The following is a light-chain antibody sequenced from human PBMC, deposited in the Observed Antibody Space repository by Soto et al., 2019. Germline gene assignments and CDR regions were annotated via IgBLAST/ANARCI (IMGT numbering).Light chain of an antibody. CDR1: QSVSNY. CDR2: DAS. J-gene: IGKJ1*01. V-gene: IGKV3-11*01. Sequence: EIVLTQSPATLSLFPGERATLSCRASQSVSNYLTWYQQKPGQAPRLLIYDASSRSTGIPPRFSASGSGTDFPLTIRSLLPEDFPVYFCHQRSNWPGTFGQATKV. CDR3: HQRSNWPGT.